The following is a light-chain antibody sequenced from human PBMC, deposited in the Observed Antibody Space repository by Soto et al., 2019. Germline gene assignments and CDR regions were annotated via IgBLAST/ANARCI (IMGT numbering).Light chain of an antibody. CDR1: SSNIGSNY. V-gene: IGLV1-47*01. J-gene: IGLJ2*01. CDR3: AAWDDSLSGLV. CDR2: RNN. Sequence: QSVLTQPPSASGTPGHRVTISCSGSSSNIGSNYVYWYQQLPGTAPKLLIDRNNQRPSGVPDRFSGSKSGTSASLAISGLRSEDEADYYCAAWDDSLSGLVFGGGTKVTVL.